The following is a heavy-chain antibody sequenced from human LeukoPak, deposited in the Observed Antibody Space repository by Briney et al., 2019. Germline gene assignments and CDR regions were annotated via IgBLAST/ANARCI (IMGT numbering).Heavy chain of an antibody. CDR1: GGSFSGYY. CDR2: INHSGST. D-gene: IGHD6-13*01. CDR3: AREQEAFDI. V-gene: IGHV4-34*01. Sequence: EASETLSLTCAVYGGSFSGYYWSWIRQPPGKGLEWIGEINHSGSTNYNPSLKSRVTISVDTSKNQFSLKLSSVTAADTAVYYCAREQEAFDIWGQGTMVTVSS. J-gene: IGHJ3*02.